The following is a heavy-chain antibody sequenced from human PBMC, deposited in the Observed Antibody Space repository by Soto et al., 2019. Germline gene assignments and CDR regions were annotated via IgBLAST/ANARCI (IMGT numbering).Heavy chain of an antibody. J-gene: IGHJ5*02. CDR3: AREGNYYDSSGTFDP. CDR1: GFTFSSYA. D-gene: IGHD3-22*01. Sequence: GGSLRLSCAASGFTFSSYAMHWVRQAPGKGLEWVAVISYDGSNKYYADSVKGRFTISRDNSKNTLYLQMNSLRAEDTAVYYCAREGNYYDSSGTFDPWGQGTLVTVSS. V-gene: IGHV3-30-3*01. CDR2: ISYDGSNK.